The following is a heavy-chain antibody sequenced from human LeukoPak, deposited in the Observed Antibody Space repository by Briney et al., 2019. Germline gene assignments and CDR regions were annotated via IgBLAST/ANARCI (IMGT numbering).Heavy chain of an antibody. D-gene: IGHD5-12*01. Sequence: SETLSLTCTVSGGSISSGSYYWSWIRQPAGKGLEWIGRIYTSGSTNYNPSLKSRVTISVDTCKNRFSLKLNSVTAADTAVYYCARVSGYDWESFYDYWGQGTLVTVSS. CDR3: ARVSGYDWESFYDY. CDR1: GGSISSGSYY. J-gene: IGHJ4*02. V-gene: IGHV4-61*02. CDR2: IYTSGST.